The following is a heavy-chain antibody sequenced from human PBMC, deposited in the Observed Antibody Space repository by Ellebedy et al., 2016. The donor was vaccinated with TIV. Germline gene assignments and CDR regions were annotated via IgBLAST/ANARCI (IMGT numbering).Heavy chain of an antibody. J-gene: IGHJ4*02. CDR1: GYTFGSYG. Sequence: ASVKVSCKASGYTFGSYGISWVRQAPGQGLEWMGWISPYTGNTDFAQRFQGRLTMSTDTSTSTAYMELRSLKFDDTAVYYCARDMVQGMVAIYVWYDYWGQGTLVTVSS. CDR2: ISPYTGNT. CDR3: ARDMVQGMVAIYVWYDY. D-gene: IGHD3-10*01. V-gene: IGHV1-18*01.